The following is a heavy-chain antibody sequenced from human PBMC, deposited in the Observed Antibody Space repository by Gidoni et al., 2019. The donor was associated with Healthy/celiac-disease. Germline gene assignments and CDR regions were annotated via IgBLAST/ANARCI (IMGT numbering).Heavy chain of an antibody. J-gene: IGHJ4*02. CDR1: GFSLSTSGMC. D-gene: IGHD5-12*01. Sequence: QVTLRESGPALVKPTQTLTLTCTFSGFSLSTSGMCVSWIRQPPGKALEWLARIDWDDDKYSSTSQKTRLTISKDTSKNQVVLTMTNMDPVDTATYYCARSGYGDYFDYWGQGTLVTVSS. V-gene: IGHV2-70*15. CDR2: IDWDDDK. CDR3: ARSGYGDYFDY.